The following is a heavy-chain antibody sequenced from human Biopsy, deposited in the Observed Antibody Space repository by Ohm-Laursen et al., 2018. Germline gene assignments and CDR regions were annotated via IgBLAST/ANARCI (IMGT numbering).Heavy chain of an antibody. CDR3: ARTPILIVSAGLVYRHRRHLQGMDV. J-gene: IGHJ6*02. V-gene: IGHV2-70*11. CDR1: GSSLSARGMC. Sequence: TQTLTLTSSFSGSSLSARGMCVSWIRQAPGKALEWLARVDWDDYKDYSASLQTKLSISKDTSNDQVVLTVNNVDPADTATYYCARTPILIVSAGLVYRHRRHLQGMDVWGQGIAVTVS. D-gene: IGHD6-13*01. CDR2: VDWDDYK.